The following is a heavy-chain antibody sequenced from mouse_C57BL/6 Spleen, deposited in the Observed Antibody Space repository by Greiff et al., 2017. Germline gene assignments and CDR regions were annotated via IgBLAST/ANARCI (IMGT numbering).Heavy chain of an antibody. J-gene: IGHJ4*01. CDR3: ARDAHYSKGFAMDY. CDR2: SRNKANDYTT. V-gene: IGHV7-1*01. D-gene: IGHD2-5*01. Sequence: EVQVVESGGGLVQSGRSLRLSCATSGFTFSDFYMEWVRQAPGKGLEWIAASRNKANDYTTEYSASVKGRFIVSRDTSQSILYLQMNALRAEDTAIYYCARDAHYSKGFAMDYWGQGTSVTVSS. CDR1: GFTFSDFY.